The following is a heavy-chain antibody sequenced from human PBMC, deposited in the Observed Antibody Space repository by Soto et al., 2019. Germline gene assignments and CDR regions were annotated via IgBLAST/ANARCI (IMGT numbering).Heavy chain of an antibody. CDR3: AKGGSNDYSPLDF. V-gene: IGHV3-23*01. J-gene: IGHJ4*02. CDR1: GFTFSSYA. D-gene: IGHD3-22*01. Sequence: GGSLRLSCAASGFTFSSYAMTWVRQAPGKGLEWVSVISGSGTNTYYAGSVKGRVSISRDNSKNTLYLQMDRLRAEDTAVYYCAKGGSNDYSPLDFCGQGTPVTVSS. CDR2: ISGSGTNT.